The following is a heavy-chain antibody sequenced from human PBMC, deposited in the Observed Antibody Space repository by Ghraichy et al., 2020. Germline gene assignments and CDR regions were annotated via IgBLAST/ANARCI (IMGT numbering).Heavy chain of an antibody. CDR2: IYSGGIT. V-gene: IGHV3-53*01. D-gene: IGHD1-14*01. CDR1: GFDLSGSY. CDR3: AGAQSLTGPFDI. J-gene: IGHJ3*02. Sequence: GGSLRLSCAASGFDLSGSYMHWVRQCPGKGLEWISVIYSGGITYYADSVKGRFTISRDSAKNTLYFQMNSLRAEDTAEYHCAGAQSLTGPFDIWGQGTLVTVSS.